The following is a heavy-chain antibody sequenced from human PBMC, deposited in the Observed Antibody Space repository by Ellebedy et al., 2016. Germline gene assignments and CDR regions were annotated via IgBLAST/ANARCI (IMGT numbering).Heavy chain of an antibody. V-gene: IGHV3-30*04. J-gene: IGHJ4*02. CDR2: ISFDGSNK. CDR3: RQGHYADL. Sequence: GESLKISXAASGFTFSTYAMHWVRQAPGKGLEWVAVISFDGSNKYSADSVKGRFTISRDSSKNSVYLRMNNLRVEDTAVYYCRQGHYADLWGQGTLVTVSS. D-gene: IGHD4-17*01. CDR1: GFTFSTYA.